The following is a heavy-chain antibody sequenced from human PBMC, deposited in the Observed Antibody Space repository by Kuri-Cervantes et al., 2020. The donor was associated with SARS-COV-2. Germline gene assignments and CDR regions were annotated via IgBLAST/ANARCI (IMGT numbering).Heavy chain of an antibody. J-gene: IGHJ4*02. D-gene: IGHD3-3*01. V-gene: IGHV1-46*01. CDR1: GYTFTSYY. Sequence: ASVKVSCKASGYTFTSYYMHWVRQAPGQGLEWMGIINPSGGSTSYAQKFQGRVTMTRDTSTSTVYMELSSLRSEDTAVYYCARVKYYDFWSGYSDGGAFDYWGQGTLVTVSS. CDR2: INPSGGST. CDR3: ARVKYYDFWSGYSDGGAFDY.